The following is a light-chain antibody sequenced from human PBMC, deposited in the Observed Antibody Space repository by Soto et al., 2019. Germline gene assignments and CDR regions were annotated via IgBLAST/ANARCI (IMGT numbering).Light chain of an antibody. V-gene: IGKV3-20*01. CDR1: QSVNSIY. Sequence: EIVLTQSPGTLSLSPGERATLSCRASQSVNSIYLTWYQQKPGQAPRLLIYGASSRATDIPDRFSCSGSGADFTLTITRLEPEDSEVYYCQHYGSSLYTFGQGTKVEIK. J-gene: IGKJ2*01. CDR3: QHYGSSLYT. CDR2: GAS.